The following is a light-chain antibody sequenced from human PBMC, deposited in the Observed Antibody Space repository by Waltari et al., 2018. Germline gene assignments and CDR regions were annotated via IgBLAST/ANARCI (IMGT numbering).Light chain of an antibody. CDR1: GSGVGASDY. CDR3: SSQALDGVVL. CDR2: DVT. V-gene: IGLV2-14*03. Sequence: QSALTQPASVSGSPGQSVTISCSGIGSGVGASDYVSWYQLHPGKAPQVIIFDVTNPPAVVSHRFAASKAASTASLTISGLQPEDEGDYYCSSQALDGVVLFGGGTKLTVL. J-gene: IGLJ2*01.